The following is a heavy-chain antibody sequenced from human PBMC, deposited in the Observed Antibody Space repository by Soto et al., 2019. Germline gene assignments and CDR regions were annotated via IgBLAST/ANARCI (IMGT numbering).Heavy chain of an antibody. V-gene: IGHV3-23*01. J-gene: IGHJ4*02. CDR1: GFAFSSYA. CDR2: ISGSGNII. Sequence: EVPLLESGGDLVQPGGSLRLSCAASGFAFSSYAVTWVRQAQGKGLEWVSSISGSGNIIYYADSVKGRFIISRDNSKNTLYLQMNSLRAEDTAVYYCAKDPNGDYIGAFDDWGQGTLVTVSS. CDR3: AKDPNGDYIGAFDD. D-gene: IGHD4-17*01.